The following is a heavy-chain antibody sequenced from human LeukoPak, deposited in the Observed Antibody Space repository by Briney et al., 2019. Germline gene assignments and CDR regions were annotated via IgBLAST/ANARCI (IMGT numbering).Heavy chain of an antibody. J-gene: IGHJ3*02. V-gene: IGHV4-34*01. CDR1: GGSFSGYY. CDR3: ARGQAFDI. CDR2: INHSGST. Sequence: SETLSLTCAVYGGSFSGYYWSWIRQPPGKGLEWIGEINHSGSTNYNPSLKSRVTISVDTSKNQFSLKLSSVTAADTAVYYRARGQAFDIWGQGTMVIVSS.